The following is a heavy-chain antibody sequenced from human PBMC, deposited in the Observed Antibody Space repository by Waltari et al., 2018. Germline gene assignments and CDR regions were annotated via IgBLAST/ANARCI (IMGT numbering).Heavy chain of an antibody. CDR1: GGSISSGSYY. Sequence: QVQLQESGPGLVKLSQTLSLTCTVSGGSISSGSYYWSWIRQPAGKGLEWIGYIYTSGSTNYNPSLKSRVTISVDTSKNQFSLKLSSVTAADTAVYYCARVARYYYGMDVWGQGTTVTVSS. V-gene: IGHV4-61*09. CDR3: ARVARYYYGMDV. J-gene: IGHJ6*02. CDR2: IYTSGST.